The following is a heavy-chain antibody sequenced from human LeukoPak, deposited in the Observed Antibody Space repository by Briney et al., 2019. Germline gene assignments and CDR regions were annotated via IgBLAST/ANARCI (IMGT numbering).Heavy chain of an antibody. CDR1: GFSISSAYY. Sequence: SETLSLTCTVSGFSISSAYYWGWIRQPPGKGLEWIGNMYHTGSTYFNPSLRSRVTISVDTSKNQFSLKLSSVTAADTAVYYCARLWNTPDYWGQGTLVTVSS. J-gene: IGHJ4*02. V-gene: IGHV4-38-2*02. CDR3: ARLWNTPDY. D-gene: IGHD1/OR15-1a*01. CDR2: MYHTGST.